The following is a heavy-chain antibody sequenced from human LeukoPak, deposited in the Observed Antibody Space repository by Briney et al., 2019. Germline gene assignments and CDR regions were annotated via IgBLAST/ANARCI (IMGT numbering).Heavy chain of an antibody. CDR1: GGSINTYY. CDR3: ARERGWGDYAWAFDI. D-gene: IGHD4-17*01. J-gene: IGHJ3*02. V-gene: IGHV4-59*06. Sequence: SETLSLTCTVSGGSINTYYWSWIRQHPGKGLEWIGYIYYSGSTYYNPSLKSRVTISVDTSKNQFSLKLSSVTAADTAVYYCARERGWGDYAWAFDIWGQGTMVTVS. CDR2: IYYSGST.